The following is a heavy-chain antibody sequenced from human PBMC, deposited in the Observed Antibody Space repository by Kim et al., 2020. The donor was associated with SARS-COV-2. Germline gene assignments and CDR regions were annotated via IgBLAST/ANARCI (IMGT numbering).Heavy chain of an antibody. J-gene: IGHJ4*02. V-gene: IGHV3-23*01. Sequence: GRCTIPRDNSKNTRYLQMNSLRAEDTAVYYCAKGGGGYCSGGSCLYYFDYWGQGTLVTVSS. CDR3: AKGGGGYCSGGSCLYYFDY. D-gene: IGHD2-15*01.